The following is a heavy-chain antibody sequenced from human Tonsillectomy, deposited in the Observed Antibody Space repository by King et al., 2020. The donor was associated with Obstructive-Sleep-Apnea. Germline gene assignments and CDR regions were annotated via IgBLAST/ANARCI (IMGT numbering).Heavy chain of an antibody. D-gene: IGHD5-12*01. V-gene: IGHV4-59*08. CDR2: IYYSGST. Sequence: VQLQESGPGLVKPSETLSLTCTVSVGSISSYYWSWIRQPPGKGLEWIGYIYYSGSTNYNPSLKSRVTISVDTSKNQFSLKLSSVTAADTAVYYCALWLRGGSHFDPWGQGTLVTVSS. CDR3: ALWLRGGSHFDP. CDR1: VGSISSYY. J-gene: IGHJ5*02.